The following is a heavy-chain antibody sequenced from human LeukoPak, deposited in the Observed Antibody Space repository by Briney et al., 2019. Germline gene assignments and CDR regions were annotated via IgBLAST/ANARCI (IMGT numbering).Heavy chain of an antibody. CDR3: ATTSFKDILTGYYDY. CDR2: FDPEDGET. V-gene: IGHV1-24*01. CDR1: GYTLTELS. Sequence: GASVKVSCKVSGYTLTELSMHWVRQAPGKGLEWMGGFDPEDGETIYAQKFQGRVTMTEDTSTDTAYMELSSLRSEDTAVYYCATTSFKDILTGYYDYWGQGTLVTVSS. J-gene: IGHJ4*02. D-gene: IGHD3-9*01.